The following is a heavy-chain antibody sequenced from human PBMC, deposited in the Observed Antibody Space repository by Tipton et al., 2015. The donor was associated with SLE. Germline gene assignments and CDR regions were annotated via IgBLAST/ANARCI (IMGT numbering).Heavy chain of an antibody. J-gene: IGHJ4*02. CDR2: IWYDGSNK. CDR1: GFTFSTSA. Sequence: GLVKPSETLSLTCAASGFTFSTSAMHWVRQAPGKGLEWVAVIWYDGSNKFYADSVKGRFTISRDNSKNTVSLQMNSLRVEDTAVYFCARGRGGEFLDYWGQGTLVTVSS. D-gene: IGHD3-16*01. V-gene: IGHV3-33*01. CDR3: ARGRGGEFLDY.